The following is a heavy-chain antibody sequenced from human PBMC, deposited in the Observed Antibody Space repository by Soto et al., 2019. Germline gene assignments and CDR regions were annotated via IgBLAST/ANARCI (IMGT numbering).Heavy chain of an antibody. Sequence: SETLSLTCTVSGGSISSGGYYWSWIRQHPGKGLEWIGYIYYSGSTYYNPSLKSRVTISVDTSKNHFSLKLSPVTAADTAVYYCARSPVVTAMYFDYWGQGTLVTVSS. CDR2: IYYSGST. D-gene: IGHD2-21*02. J-gene: IGHJ4*02. CDR1: GGSISSGGYY. V-gene: IGHV4-31*03. CDR3: ARSPVVTAMYFDY.